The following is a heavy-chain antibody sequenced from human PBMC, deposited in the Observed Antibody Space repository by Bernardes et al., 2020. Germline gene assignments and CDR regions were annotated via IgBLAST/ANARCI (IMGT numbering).Heavy chain of an antibody. CDR2: INHSGST. CDR3: ARGKGGYSYARYYYYMDV. J-gene: IGHJ6*03. D-gene: IGHD5-18*01. CDR1: GGSFSGYY. Sequence: ETLSLTCAVYGGSFSGYYWSWIRQPPGKGLEWIGEINHSGSTNYNPSLKSRVTISVDTSKNQFSLKLSSVTAADTAVYYCARGKGGYSYARYYYYMDVWGKGTTVTVSS. V-gene: IGHV4-34*01.